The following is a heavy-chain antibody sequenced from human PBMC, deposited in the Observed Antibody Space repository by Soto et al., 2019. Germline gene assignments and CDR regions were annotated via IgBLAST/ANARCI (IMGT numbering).Heavy chain of an antibody. J-gene: IGHJ4*02. V-gene: IGHV3-23*01. D-gene: IGHD3-22*01. CDR3: AKDYYDSSGYYPDY. CDR1: GFTFSSYA. Sequence: PGGSLRLSCAASGFTFSSYAMSWVRQAPGKGLEWVSGISGSGGSTYYADSVKGRLTISRDNSKNTLYLQMNSLRAEDTAVYYCAKDYYDSSGYYPDYWGQGTLVTVSS. CDR2: ISGSGGST.